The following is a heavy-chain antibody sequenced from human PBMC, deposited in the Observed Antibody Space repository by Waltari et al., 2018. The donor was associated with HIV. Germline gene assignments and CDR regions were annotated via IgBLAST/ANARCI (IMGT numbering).Heavy chain of an antibody. CDR3: AKDGGGY. Sequence: QVQLVESGGGVVQPGGSLRLSCAASGFTFSSYGMHWVRQAPGKGLRWVAFIRYDGRNKYYSDSVKGLFTISRDNSKNTLYLQMNSLRAEDTAVYYCAKDGGGYWGQGTLVTVSS. CDR2: IRYDGRNK. V-gene: IGHV3-30*02. J-gene: IGHJ4*02. CDR1: GFTFSSYG. D-gene: IGHD3-16*01.